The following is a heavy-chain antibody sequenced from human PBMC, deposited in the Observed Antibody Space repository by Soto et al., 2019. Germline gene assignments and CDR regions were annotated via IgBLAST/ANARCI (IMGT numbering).Heavy chain of an antibody. D-gene: IGHD5-12*01. CDR3: ARDSGYDNYYYYGMDV. CDR1: GGSISSGGYY. V-gene: IGHV4-31*03. J-gene: IGHJ6*02. Sequence: SETLSLTCTVSGGSISSGGYYWSWIRQHPGKGLEWIGYIYYSGSTYYNPSLKSRVTISVDTSKNQFSLKLSSVTAADTAVYYCARDSGYDNYYYYGMDVWGQGTTVTVSS. CDR2: IYYSGST.